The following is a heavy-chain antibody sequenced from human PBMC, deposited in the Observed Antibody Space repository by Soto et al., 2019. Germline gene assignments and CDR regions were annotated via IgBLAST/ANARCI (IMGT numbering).Heavy chain of an antibody. CDR3: AREYSNSPEAFDF. V-gene: IGHV4-61*03. CDR1: GVSVNSDYYY. Sequence: SETLSLTCTVSGVSVNSDYYYWSWIRQPPGKGLEWIGHIYNTGTTAYNPSLKSRVTISLDTSRSHFSLSLSSVTAADTAVFYCAREYSNSPEAFDFWGRGTLVTVSS. CDR2: IYNTGTT. D-gene: IGHD6-6*01. J-gene: IGHJ4*02.